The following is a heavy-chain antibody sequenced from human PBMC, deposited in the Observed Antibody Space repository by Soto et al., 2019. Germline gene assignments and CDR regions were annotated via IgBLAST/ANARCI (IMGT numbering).Heavy chain of an antibody. CDR3: ARDSSLDY. CDR1: GFTFSSYA. Sequence: PGGSLRLSCAASGFTFSSYAMHWVRQAPGKGLEWVAVISHDGSNKYYADSVKGRFTISRDNSKNTLYLQMNSLRAEDTAVYYSARDSSLDYWGQGTLVTVSS. CDR2: ISHDGSNK. V-gene: IGHV3-30-3*01. J-gene: IGHJ4*02.